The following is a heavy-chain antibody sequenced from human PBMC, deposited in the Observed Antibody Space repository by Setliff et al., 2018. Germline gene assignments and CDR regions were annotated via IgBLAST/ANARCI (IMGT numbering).Heavy chain of an antibody. J-gene: IGHJ3*02. CDR3: ARDRREAFDI. CDR2: INGGNGNT. V-gene: IGHV1-3*01. CDR1: GYSFSTYA. Sequence: GASVKVSCKASGYSFSTYAMHWVRQAPGQRLEWMGWINGGNGNTKYSQKFQGRITITRDTSASTAYMEMSSLRSDDTAVYYCARDRREAFDIWGQGTMVTVSS.